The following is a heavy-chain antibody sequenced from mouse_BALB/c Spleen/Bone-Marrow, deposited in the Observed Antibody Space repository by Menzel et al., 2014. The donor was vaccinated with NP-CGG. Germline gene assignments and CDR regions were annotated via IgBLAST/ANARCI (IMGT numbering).Heavy chain of an antibody. Sequence: QVQLKESGAELVKPGASVKLSCKASGYTFTDYIIHWMKQRSGQGLEWIGWFYPGSGNIKYNEKFKDKATLTADKSSSTVYMELSRLTSEDSAVYFCTRHFYGSSYFDYWGQGTTLTVSS. CDR3: TRHFYGSSYFDY. CDR2: FYPGSGNI. CDR1: GYTFTDYI. J-gene: IGHJ2*01. D-gene: IGHD1-1*01. V-gene: IGHV1-62-2*01.